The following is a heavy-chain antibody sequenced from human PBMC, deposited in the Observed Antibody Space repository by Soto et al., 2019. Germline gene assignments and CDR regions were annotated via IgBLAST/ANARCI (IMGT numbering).Heavy chain of an antibody. CDR1: GFTFSDYY. D-gene: IGHD3-22*01. CDR2: ISSSSSYT. CDR3: ARDKPHDSSDYYTGVLDY. J-gene: IGHJ4*02. V-gene: IGHV3-11*06. Sequence: GGSLRLSCAASGFTFSDYYMNWLRQAPGKGLEWVSYISSSSSYTNYADSVRGRFTISRDNAKNSLYLQMNSLRAEETAVYYGARDKPHDSSDYYTGVLDYWGQGXLVTVSS.